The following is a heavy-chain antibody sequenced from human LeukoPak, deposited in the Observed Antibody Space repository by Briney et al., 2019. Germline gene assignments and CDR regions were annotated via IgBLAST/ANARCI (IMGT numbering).Heavy chain of an antibody. CDR1: GFSFSNYD. J-gene: IGHJ4*02. V-gene: IGHV3-21*01. Sequence: KSGGSLRLSCAASGFSFSNYDMHWVRQAPGKGLEWVSCISSSSSYIHYADSVKGRFTISRDNAKNSLFLQMNSLRAEDTAVYYCASRYDYGDYSGAYYFDYWGQGTLVTVSS. D-gene: IGHD4-17*01. CDR2: ISSSSSYI. CDR3: ASRYDYGDYSGAYYFDY.